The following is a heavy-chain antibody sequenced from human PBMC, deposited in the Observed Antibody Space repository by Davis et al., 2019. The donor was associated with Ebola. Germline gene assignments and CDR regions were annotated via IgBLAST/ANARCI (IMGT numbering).Heavy chain of an antibody. Sequence: GESLKISCAASGFTFSSYGMHWVRQAPGKGLEWVAVIWYDGSNKYYADSVKGRFTISRDNSKNTLYLQMNSLRAEDTAVYYCARERDIKTGYSYGLTTVTTKYDYWGQGTLVTVSS. J-gene: IGHJ4*02. V-gene: IGHV3-33*01. CDR3: ARERDIKTGYSYGLTTVTTKYDY. CDR2: IWYDGSNK. D-gene: IGHD5-18*01. CDR1: GFTFSSYG.